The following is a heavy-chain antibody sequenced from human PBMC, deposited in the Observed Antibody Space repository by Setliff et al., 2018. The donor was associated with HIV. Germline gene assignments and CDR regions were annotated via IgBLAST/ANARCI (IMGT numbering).Heavy chain of an antibody. CDR3: TRSTTAD. J-gene: IGHJ4*02. CDR2: VYPNTGGT. CDR1: GYTFTAYY. Sequence: ASVKVSCKASGYTFTAYYIHWVRQAPGQGLEWIGWVYPNTGGTKYGQKFQGRVTMTRDTSISTAYMELSWRTSDDTAIYYCTRSTTADWGQGTMVTVSS. V-gene: IGHV1-2*02. D-gene: IGHD4-17*01.